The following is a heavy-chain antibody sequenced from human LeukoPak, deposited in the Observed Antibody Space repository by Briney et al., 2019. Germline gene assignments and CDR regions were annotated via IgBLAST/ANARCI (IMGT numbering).Heavy chain of an antibody. Sequence: ASVKVSCKASGYTFTSYAMHWVRQAPGQRLEWMGWINAGNGNTKYSQKFQDRVTITRDTSASTAYMELSSLRSEDTAVYYCARVRIAAAGNAFDIWGQGTMVTVSS. D-gene: IGHD6-13*01. CDR2: INAGNGNT. CDR1: GYTFTSYA. CDR3: ARVRIAAAGNAFDI. V-gene: IGHV1-3*01. J-gene: IGHJ3*02.